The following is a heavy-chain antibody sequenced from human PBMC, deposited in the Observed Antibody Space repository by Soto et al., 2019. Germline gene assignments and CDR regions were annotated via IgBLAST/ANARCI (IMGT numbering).Heavy chain of an antibody. CDR3: ARTYYDSSDHGYYYGLDV. CDR1: GGSFSGYY. V-gene: IGHV4-34*01. D-gene: IGHD3-22*01. J-gene: IGHJ6*02. Sequence: TCAVYGGSFSGYYWTWIRQPPGKGLEWIGEINHSGNTNYNPSLKSRVTISVDTSKNQFSLKLSSVTAADTAVYYCARTYYDSSDHGYYYGLDVWGQGTTVTVSS. CDR2: INHSGNT.